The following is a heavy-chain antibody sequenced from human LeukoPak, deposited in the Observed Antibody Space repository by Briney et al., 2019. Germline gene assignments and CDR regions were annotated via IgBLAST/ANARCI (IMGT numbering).Heavy chain of an antibody. CDR3: ARDLRVIFGVVKTTLDY. Sequence: GGSLRLSCAASGFTFSSYWMSWVRLAPGKGLEWVANIKQDGSEKYYVDSVKGRFTISRDNAKNSLYLQMNSLRAEDTAVYYCARDLRVIFGVVKTTLDYWGQGTLVTVSS. J-gene: IGHJ4*02. CDR2: IKQDGSEK. D-gene: IGHD3-3*01. V-gene: IGHV3-7*01. CDR1: GFTFSSYW.